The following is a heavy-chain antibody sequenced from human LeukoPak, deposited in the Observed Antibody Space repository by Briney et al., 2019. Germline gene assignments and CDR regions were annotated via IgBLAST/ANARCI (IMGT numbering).Heavy chain of an antibody. D-gene: IGHD3-22*01. CDR1: GYIFTAHY. CDR3: AKDRGDDTVSYFDY. CDR2: INPSGSST. V-gene: IGHV1-46*01. J-gene: IGHJ4*02. Sequence: ASVKVSCKASGYIFTAHYLHWVRQAPGQGLEWMGLINPSGSSTLYAQKFQGRVTMTRDTSTNTDYMELSRLRSDDTAVYYCAKDRGDDTVSYFDYWGQGTLVTVSS.